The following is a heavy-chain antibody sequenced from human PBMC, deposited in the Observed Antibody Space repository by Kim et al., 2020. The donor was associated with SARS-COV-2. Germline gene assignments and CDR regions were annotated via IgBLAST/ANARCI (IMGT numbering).Heavy chain of an antibody. CDR3: AKDTRYYYTGLYYYYYGMDV. D-gene: IGHD3-3*01. CDR1: GFTFSSYG. Sequence: GGSLRLSCAASGFTFSSYGMHWVRQAPGKGLEWVAVIWYDGSNKYYADSVKGRFTISRDNSKNTLYLQMNSLRAEDTAVYYCAKDTRYYYTGLYYYYYGMDVWGQGTTVTVSS. V-gene: IGHV3-33*06. CDR2: IWYDGSNK. J-gene: IGHJ6*02.